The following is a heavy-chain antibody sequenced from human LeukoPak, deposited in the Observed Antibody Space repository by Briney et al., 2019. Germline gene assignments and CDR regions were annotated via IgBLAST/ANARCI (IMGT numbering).Heavy chain of an antibody. J-gene: IGHJ5*02. CDR2: INPSGGNT. Sequence: ASVKVSCKASGYTFTSYYMHWVRQAPGQGLEWMGIINPSGGNTNYAQKFQGRVTITADESTSTAYMELSSLRSEDTAVYYCARVKIEMATRGGWFDPWGQGTLVTVSS. D-gene: IGHD5-24*01. CDR1: GYTFTSYY. V-gene: IGHV1-46*01. CDR3: ARVKIEMATRGGWFDP.